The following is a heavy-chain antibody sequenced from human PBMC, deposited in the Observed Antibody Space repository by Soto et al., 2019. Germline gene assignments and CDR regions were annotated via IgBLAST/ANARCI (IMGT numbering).Heavy chain of an antibody. Sequence: TLSLTCTVSGASISNYYWSWIRQPAGKGLECLGRIYASGTTTYNPSLRSRVTMSVDTSKNQFSLNLNSVTAADTAVYYCARESRSELGTVEYWGQGTLVTVS. D-gene: IGHD1-1*01. CDR2: IYASGTT. V-gene: IGHV4-4*07. CDR3: ARESRSELGTVEY. CDR1: GASISNYY. J-gene: IGHJ4*02.